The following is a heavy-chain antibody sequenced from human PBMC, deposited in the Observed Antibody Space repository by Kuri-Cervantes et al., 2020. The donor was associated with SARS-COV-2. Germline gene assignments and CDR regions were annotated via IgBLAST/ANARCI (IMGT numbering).Heavy chain of an antibody. D-gene: IGHD2-2*01. CDR1: GFTFSSYA. V-gene: IGHV3-30*04. Sequence: GGSLRLSCAASGFTFSSYAMHWVRQAPGKGLEWVAVISYDGSNKYYADFVKGRFTISRDNSKNTLYLQMNSLRAEDAAVYYCARGRNQDIVVVPAAQQPNYYYGMDVWGQGTTVTVSS. CDR3: ARGRNQDIVVVPAAQQPNYYYGMDV. CDR2: ISYDGSNK. J-gene: IGHJ6*02.